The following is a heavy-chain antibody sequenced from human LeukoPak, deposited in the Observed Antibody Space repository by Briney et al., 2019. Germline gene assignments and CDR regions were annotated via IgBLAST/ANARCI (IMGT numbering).Heavy chain of an antibody. V-gene: IGHV4-59*08. CDR1: GESFSGFH. CDR2: IYYSGST. J-gene: IGHJ5*01. CDR3: ARLGGYNYWFDS. D-gene: IGHD5-24*01. Sequence: PSETLSLTCAVYGESFSGFHWSWIRQPPGKGLEWIGYIYYSGSTNDNPSLKSRVTISLDTSKNQFSLKLSSVTAADTAVYYCARLGGYNYWFDSWGQGILVTVSS.